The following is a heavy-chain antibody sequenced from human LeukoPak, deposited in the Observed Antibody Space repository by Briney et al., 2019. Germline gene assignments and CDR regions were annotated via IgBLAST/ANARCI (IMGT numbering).Heavy chain of an antibody. D-gene: IGHD4-11*01. CDR1: GFTLSSDW. CDR2: IKQDGSEK. V-gene: IGHV3-7*01. CDR3: ARDSDYSNYN. Sequence: GGSLRLSCAASGFTLSSDWMSWVRQAPGKGLEWVANIKQDGSEKYYVDSVKGRFTISRDNAKKSLYLQMNSLRGEDTAVYYCARDSDYSNYNWGQGTLVMVSS. J-gene: IGHJ4*02.